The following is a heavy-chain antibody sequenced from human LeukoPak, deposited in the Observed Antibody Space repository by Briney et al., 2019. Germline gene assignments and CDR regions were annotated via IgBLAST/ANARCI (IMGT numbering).Heavy chain of an antibody. Sequence: GGSLRLSCAASGFTFSSYAMSWVRQAPGKGLEWVSAISGSGGSTYYADSVKGRFTISRDNSKNTLYLQMNSLRAEDTAVYYCAKDYYDFWSGYYTFYMDVWGKGTTVTVPS. V-gene: IGHV3-23*01. CDR1: GFTFSSYA. D-gene: IGHD3-3*01. CDR2: ISGSGGST. J-gene: IGHJ6*03. CDR3: AKDYYDFWSGYYTFYMDV.